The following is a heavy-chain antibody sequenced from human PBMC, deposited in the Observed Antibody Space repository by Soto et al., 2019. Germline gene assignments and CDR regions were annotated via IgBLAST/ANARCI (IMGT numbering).Heavy chain of an antibody. CDR2: IYYRGST. CDR3: ASPAGADHTFDY. Sequence: SETLSLTCAVSGGSITSSSYYWGWIRQAPGRGLEWIGTIYYRGSTYYNPSLESRVSISADTSKNQLSLNPRSVTAADTAVYYCASPAGADHTFDYWGQGILVTAPQ. CDR1: GGSITSSSYY. V-gene: IGHV4-39*01. J-gene: IGHJ4*02.